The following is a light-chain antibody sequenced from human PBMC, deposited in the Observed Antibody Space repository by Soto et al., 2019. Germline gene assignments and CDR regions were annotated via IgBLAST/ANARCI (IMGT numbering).Light chain of an antibody. V-gene: IGKV1-5*03. Sequence: DIPMTQSPSTLSASVGDRVTITCRASQSISSWLAWYQQKPGKAPKLLIYKASSLDSGVPSRFSGSGSGTEFTLTISSLQPDDFATYYCQQYNSYSRTFGQGTKVEIK. CDR3: QQYNSYSRT. CDR2: KAS. J-gene: IGKJ1*01. CDR1: QSISSW.